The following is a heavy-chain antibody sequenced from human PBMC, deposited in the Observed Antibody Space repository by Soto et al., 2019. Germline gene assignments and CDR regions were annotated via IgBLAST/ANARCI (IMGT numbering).Heavy chain of an antibody. Sequence: GGSLRLSCAASGFTFSSYAMSWVRQAPGKGLEWVSAISGSGGSTYYADSVKGRFTISRDNAKDSLYLQMNSLRAEDTAVYYCARGNHYFDYWGQGTLVTVSS. V-gene: IGHV3-23*01. CDR1: GFTFSSYA. CDR3: ARGNHYFDY. J-gene: IGHJ4*02. CDR2: ISGSGGST.